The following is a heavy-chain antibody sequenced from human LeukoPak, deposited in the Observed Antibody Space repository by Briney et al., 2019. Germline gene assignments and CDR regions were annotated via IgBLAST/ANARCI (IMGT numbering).Heavy chain of an antibody. Sequence: PGGSLRLSCAASGFTFSSYGMHWVRQAPGKGLEWVAFIRYDGSNKYYADSVKGRFTISRDNSKNTLYLQMNSLRAEDTAVYYCAKVGYYYDSSGYYTEYFQHWGQGTLVTVSS. D-gene: IGHD3-22*01. CDR2: IRYDGSNK. J-gene: IGHJ1*01. CDR1: GFTFSSYG. V-gene: IGHV3-30*02. CDR3: AKVGYYYDSSGYYTEYFQH.